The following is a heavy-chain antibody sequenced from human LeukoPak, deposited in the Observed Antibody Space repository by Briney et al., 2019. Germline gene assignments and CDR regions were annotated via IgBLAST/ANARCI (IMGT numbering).Heavy chain of an antibody. CDR3: AIFGGVVPAATKPQARLFDY. CDR2: ISSSSSYI. Sequence: GGSLRLSCAASGFTFSSYSMNWVRQAPGKGLEWVSSISSSSSYIYYADSVKGRFTISRDNAKNSPYLQMNSLRAEDTAVYYCAIFGGVVPAATKPQARLFDYWGQGTLVTVSS. J-gene: IGHJ4*02. CDR1: GFTFSSYS. D-gene: IGHD2-2*01. V-gene: IGHV3-21*01.